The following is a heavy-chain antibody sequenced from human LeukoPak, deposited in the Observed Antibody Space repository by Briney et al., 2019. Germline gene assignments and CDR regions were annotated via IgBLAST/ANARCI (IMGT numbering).Heavy chain of an antibody. CDR2: ISSSSSYI. Sequence: GGPLRLSCAASGFTFSSYSMNRDRPAPGKGLEWVSYISSSSSYIYYADSVKGRFTISRDNAKNSLYLQMNSLRAEDTAVYYCARDLAVGATGFDPWGQGTLVTVSS. V-gene: IGHV3-21*01. CDR1: GFTFSSYS. D-gene: IGHD1-26*01. J-gene: IGHJ5*02. CDR3: ARDLAVGATGFDP.